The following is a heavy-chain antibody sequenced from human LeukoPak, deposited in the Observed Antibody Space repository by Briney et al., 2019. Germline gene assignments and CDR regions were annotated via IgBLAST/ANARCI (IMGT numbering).Heavy chain of an antibody. CDR3: ATDVLIQEGTDY. D-gene: IGHD3-16*01. CDR1: GGTFSSYA. CDR2: IIPILGIA. J-gene: IGHJ4*02. V-gene: IGHV1-69*04. Sequence: SVKVSCKASGGTFSSYAISWVRQAPGQGLEWMGRIIPILGIAIYAQKFQGRVTMTEGTSTDTAYMELSSLRSEDTAVYYCATDVLIQEGTDYWGQGTLVTVSS.